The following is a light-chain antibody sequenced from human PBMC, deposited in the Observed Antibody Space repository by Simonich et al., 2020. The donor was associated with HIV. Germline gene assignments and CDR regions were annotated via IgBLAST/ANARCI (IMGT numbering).Light chain of an antibody. J-gene: IGKJ2*01. CDR3: QQYYMTPYT. CDR1: QSVLFSSNNKNY. Sequence: DIVMTQSPDSLAVSLGARATINCKSSQSVLFSSNNKNYLAWYQQKPGQPPKLLIYWASTRESGVPDRFSGSGSGTDFTLTISSLQAEDVAVYYCQQYYMTPYTFGQGTKLEIK. V-gene: IGKV4-1*01. CDR2: WAS.